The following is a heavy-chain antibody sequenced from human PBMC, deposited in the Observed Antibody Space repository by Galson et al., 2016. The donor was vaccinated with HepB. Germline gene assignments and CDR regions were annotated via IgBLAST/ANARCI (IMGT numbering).Heavy chain of an antibody. CDR1: GDSISSSTYY. Sequence: ETLSLTCIVSGDSISSSTYYWGWIRQPPGKGLEWIGSIYYSGSTYYNPSLKSRVAISVDTSKNQLSLKMSSVTADDTALYYCARGWWGLVQSHRGNWFDPWGQGTLVTVSS. D-gene: IGHD2-15*01. CDR2: IYYSGST. CDR3: ARGWWGLVQSHRGNWFDP. J-gene: IGHJ5*02. V-gene: IGHV4-39*01.